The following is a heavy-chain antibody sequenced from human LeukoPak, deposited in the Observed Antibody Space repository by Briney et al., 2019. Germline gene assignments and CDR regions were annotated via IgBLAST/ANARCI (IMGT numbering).Heavy chain of an antibody. V-gene: IGHV4-30-4*08. CDR3: ARAPTYGSGGYAIDP. Sequence: SETLSLTCTVSGGSISSGDYYWSWIRQPPGKGLEWIGYIYYSGSTYYNPSLKSRVTISVDTAKNQFSLKLSSVTAADTAVYYCARAPTYGSGGYAIDPWGQGTLVTVSS. CDR2: IYYSGST. CDR1: GGSISSGDYY. D-gene: IGHD3-10*01. J-gene: IGHJ5*02.